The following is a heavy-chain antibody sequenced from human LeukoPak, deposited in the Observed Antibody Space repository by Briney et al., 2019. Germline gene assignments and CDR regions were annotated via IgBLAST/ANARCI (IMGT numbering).Heavy chain of an antibody. V-gene: IGHV4-39*07. D-gene: IGHD3-10*01. CDR3: ARDRTRFGDPCWFDP. Sequence: SETLSLTCTVSGGSISSSSYYWGWIRQPPGKGLEWIGSIYYSGSTYYNPSLKSRVTISVDTSKNQFSLKLSSVTAADTAVYYCARDRTRFGDPCWFDPWGQGTLVTVSS. J-gene: IGHJ5*02. CDR2: IYYSGST. CDR1: GGSISSSSYY.